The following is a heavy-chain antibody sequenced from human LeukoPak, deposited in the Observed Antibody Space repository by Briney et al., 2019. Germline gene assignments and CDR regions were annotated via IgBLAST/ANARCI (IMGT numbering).Heavy chain of an antibody. D-gene: IGHD3-16*01. CDR1: GGSISSSSYY. V-gene: IGHV4-39*01. CDR3: ARHGSVYDAFDI. J-gene: IGHJ3*02. CDR2: IYYSGST. Sequence: PSETLSLTCTVSGGSISSSSYYWGWIRQPPGKGLEWIGSIYYSGSTYYNPSLKSRVTISVDTSKNQFSLKPSSVTAADTAVYYCARHGSVYDAFDIWGQGTMVTVSS.